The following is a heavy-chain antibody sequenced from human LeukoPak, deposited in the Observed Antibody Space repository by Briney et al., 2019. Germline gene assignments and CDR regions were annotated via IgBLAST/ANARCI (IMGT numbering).Heavy chain of an antibody. J-gene: IGHJ4*02. D-gene: IGHD5-12*01. CDR1: GYTFTGYY. CDR2: INPNTGAT. V-gene: IGHV1-2*02. CDR3: ARGPKEYSDNYYDY. Sequence: ASVKVSCKASGYTFTGYYIHWVRQAPGPGFEWMAWINPNTGATSYAQKFQGRVTVTRDTSISTAYLELSSLRSDDTAAYFCARGPKEYSDNYYDYWGQGTLVTVSS.